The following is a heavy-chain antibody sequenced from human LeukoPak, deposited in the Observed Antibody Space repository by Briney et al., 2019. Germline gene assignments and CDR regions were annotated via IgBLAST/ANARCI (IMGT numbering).Heavy chain of an antibody. V-gene: IGHV1-2*02. CDR2: INPNSGGT. Sequence: SVKVSCKASGYTFTGNSMHWVRQAPGHGLEWMGWINPNSGGTNYAQKFQGRVTMTRDTSISTAYMELSSLRSDDTAVYYCARDLKSTVIPTYYYYGLDVWGQGTTVTVSS. CDR3: ARDLKSTVIPTYYYYGLDV. J-gene: IGHJ6*02. CDR1: GYTFTGNS. D-gene: IGHD3-22*01.